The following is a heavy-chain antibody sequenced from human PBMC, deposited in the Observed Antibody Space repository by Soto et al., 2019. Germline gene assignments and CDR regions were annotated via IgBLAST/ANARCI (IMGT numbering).Heavy chain of an antibody. D-gene: IGHD5-18*01. J-gene: IGHJ4*02. CDR1: GYTFTGYY. Sequence: GASVKVSCKASGYTFTGYYMHWVRQAPGQGLEWMGWINPNSGGTNYAQKFQGRVTMTRDTSISTAYMELSRLRSDDTAVYYCARDRGTAMVVYFDYWGQGTLVTVSS. V-gene: IGHV1-2*02. CDR2: INPNSGGT. CDR3: ARDRGTAMVVYFDY.